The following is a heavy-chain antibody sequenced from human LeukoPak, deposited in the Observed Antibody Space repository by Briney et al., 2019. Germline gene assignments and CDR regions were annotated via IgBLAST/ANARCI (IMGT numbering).Heavy chain of an antibody. CDR2: INPNGGGT. V-gene: IGHV1-2*02. J-gene: IGHJ6*03. Sequence: ASVKVSCKASGYTFTGYYMHWVRQAPGQGLEWMGWINPNGGGTNYAQKFQGRVTMTRDTSISTAYMELSRLRSDDTAVYYCARVFDSGSQAYFYYMDVWGKGTTVTISS. D-gene: IGHD3-10*01. CDR3: ARVFDSGSQAYFYYMDV. CDR1: GYTFTGYY.